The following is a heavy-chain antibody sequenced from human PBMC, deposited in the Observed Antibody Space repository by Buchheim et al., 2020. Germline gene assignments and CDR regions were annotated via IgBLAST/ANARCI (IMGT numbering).Heavy chain of an antibody. CDR3: ARTTGTYRLFDY. D-gene: IGHD1-26*01. V-gene: IGHV2-70*01. Sequence: QVTLRESGPALVEPTQALTLTCSFSGFSLSTTGMCVSWIRQPPGKALEWLALIDWDDDKYYSTSLKTRLPISRDTSKNQVVLTMTNMDPVDTATYYCARTTGTYRLFDYWGQGTL. J-gene: IGHJ4*02. CDR2: IDWDDDK. CDR1: GFSLSTTGMC.